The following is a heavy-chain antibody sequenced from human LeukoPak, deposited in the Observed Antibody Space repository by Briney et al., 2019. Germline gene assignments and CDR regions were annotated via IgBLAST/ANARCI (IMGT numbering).Heavy chain of an antibody. CDR3: ARDHTAGDAFDI. CDR1: GFTFDDYG. V-gene: IGHV3-20*01. Sequence: GGSLRLSCAASGFTFDDYGMSWVRQAPGKGLEWVSGINWNGGSTGYADSVRGRFTISRDNAKNSLYLQMNSLRAEDTALYHCARDHTAGDAFDIWGQGTMVTVSS. J-gene: IGHJ3*02. D-gene: IGHD6-13*01. CDR2: INWNGGST.